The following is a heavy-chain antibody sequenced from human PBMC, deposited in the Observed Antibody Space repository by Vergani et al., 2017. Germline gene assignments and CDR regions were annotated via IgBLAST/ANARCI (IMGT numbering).Heavy chain of an antibody. CDR2: IIPIFGTA. D-gene: IGHD3-22*01. V-gene: IGHV1-69*12. CDR1: GGTFSSYA. Sequence: QVQLVQSGAEVKKPGSSVKVSCKASGGTFSSYAISWVRQAPGKGLDWMGEIIPIFGTANYAQKFQGRVTITADESTNTAYMELSSLRSEDTAVYYCARDGIPRAYDSSGDYWGQGTLVTVSS. CDR3: ARDGIPRAYDSSGDY. J-gene: IGHJ4*02.